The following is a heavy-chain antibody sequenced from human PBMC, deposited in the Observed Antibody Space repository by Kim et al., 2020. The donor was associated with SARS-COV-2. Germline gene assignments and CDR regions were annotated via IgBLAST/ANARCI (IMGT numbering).Heavy chain of an antibody. CDR2: IIPILGIA. CDR1: GGTFSSYA. V-gene: IGHV1-69*04. D-gene: IGHD3-22*01. J-gene: IGHJ6*02. CDR3: ARGHSSGYYGEYYYYGMDV. Sequence: SVKVSCKASGGTFSSYAISWVRQAPGQGLEWMGRIIPILGIANYAQKFQGRVTITADKSTSTAYMELSSLRSEDTAVYYCARGHSSGYYGEYYYYGMDVWGQGTTVTVSS.